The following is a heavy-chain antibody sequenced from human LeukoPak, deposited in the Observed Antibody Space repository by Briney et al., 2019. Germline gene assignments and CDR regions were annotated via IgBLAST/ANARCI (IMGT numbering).Heavy chain of an antibody. V-gene: IGHV3-23*01. J-gene: IGHJ3*02. CDR3: AKDYGGNSDAFDI. CDR2: ISGSGTST. D-gene: IGHD4-23*01. CDR1: GFTFSNYA. Sequence: GGSLRLSCAASGFTFSNYAMSWVRQAPGKGLEWVSCISGSGTSTNYADSVKGPFTISRDNSRNTLYLQMNSLRAEDTALYSCAKDYGGNSDAFDIWGQGTVVTVPS.